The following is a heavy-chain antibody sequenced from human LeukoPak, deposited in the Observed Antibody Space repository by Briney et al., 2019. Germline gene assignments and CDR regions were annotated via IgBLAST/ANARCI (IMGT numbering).Heavy chain of an antibody. CDR1: GFAFYSYA. V-gene: IGHV3-23*01. D-gene: IGHD4-17*01. Sequence: GGSLRLSCAASGFAFYSYAMTWVRQAPGKGLEWVSVITGSGGTTYYADSVKGRFTISRDNSKNTLYLQMNSLRVEDTAVYYCAKDPNGDYLGAFDFWGQGTLVTVSS. CDR3: AKDPNGDYLGAFDF. J-gene: IGHJ3*01. CDR2: ITGSGGTT.